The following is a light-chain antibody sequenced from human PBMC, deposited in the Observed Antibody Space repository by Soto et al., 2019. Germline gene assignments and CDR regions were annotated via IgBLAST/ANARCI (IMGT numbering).Light chain of an antibody. V-gene: IGLV2-14*01. J-gene: IGLJ1*01. CDR1: SRDVGGYNY. Sequence: QSALTQPASVSGSPGQSITISCTGTSRDVGGYNYVSWYQQHPGKAPKLMISGASNRPSGVSNRFSGSKSGNTASLTISGLQTEDEADYYCISYTTSVTYVFGTGTKLTVL. CDR2: GAS. CDR3: ISYTTSVTYV.